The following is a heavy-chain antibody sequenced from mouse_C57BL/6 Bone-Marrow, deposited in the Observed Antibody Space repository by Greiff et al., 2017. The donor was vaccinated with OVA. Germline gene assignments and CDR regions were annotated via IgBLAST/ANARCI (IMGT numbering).Heavy chain of an antibody. J-gene: IGHJ3*01. CDR1: GFTFSSYA. CDR2: ISDGGSYT. D-gene: IGHD4-1*01. V-gene: IGHV5-4*01. Sequence: EVKVEESGGGLVKPGGSLKLSCAASGFTFSSYAMSWVRQTPEKRLEWVATISDGGSYTYYPDNVKGRFTISRDNAKNNLYRQMSHLKSEDAAMYYGGRDKLGGAYWGQGTLVTVSA. CDR3: GRDKLGGAY.